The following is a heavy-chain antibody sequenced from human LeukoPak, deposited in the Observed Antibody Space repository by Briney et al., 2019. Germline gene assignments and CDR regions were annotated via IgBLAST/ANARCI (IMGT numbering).Heavy chain of an antibody. CDR1: GFTFSSYS. D-gene: IGHD6-6*01. V-gene: IGHV3-21*01. J-gene: IGHJ4*02. CDR2: ISSSSSYI. CDR3: AREGRSIAARDFDY. Sequence: PGGSLRLSCAASGFTFSSYSMNWVRQAPGKGLEWVSSISSSSSYIYYADSVKGRFTISRDNAKNSLYQQMNSLRAEDTAVYYCAREGRSIAARDFDYWGQGTLVTVSS.